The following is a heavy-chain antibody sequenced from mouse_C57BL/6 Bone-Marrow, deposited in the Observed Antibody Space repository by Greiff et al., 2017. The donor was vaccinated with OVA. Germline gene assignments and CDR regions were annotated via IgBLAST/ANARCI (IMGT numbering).Heavy chain of an antibody. Sequence: QVQLQQPGAELVRPGSSVKLSCKASGYTFTSYWMDWVKQRPGQGLEWIGNIYFSDSETHYDQRFKDKATLTVDKSSSTAYMQLSSLTSEDSAVYYCATDYWGQGTTLTVTS. J-gene: IGHJ2*01. CDR1: GYTFTSYW. CDR2: IYFSDSET. V-gene: IGHV1-61*01. CDR3: ATDY.